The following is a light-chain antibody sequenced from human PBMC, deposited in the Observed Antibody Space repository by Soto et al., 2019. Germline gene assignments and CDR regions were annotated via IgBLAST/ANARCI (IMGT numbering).Light chain of an antibody. CDR3: HQYGSSRRS. V-gene: IGKV3-20*01. CDR2: GAS. CDR1: ETVYESQ. Sequence: VEQSRGDECLSAEESTSLSCRFSETVYESQIAWYQQKVGQAPTLLIYGASSRATGIPDRFSGSGSGTDLTLTISRLEPEDFAVYYCHQYGSSRRSFGQGTKVDI. J-gene: IGKJ1*01.